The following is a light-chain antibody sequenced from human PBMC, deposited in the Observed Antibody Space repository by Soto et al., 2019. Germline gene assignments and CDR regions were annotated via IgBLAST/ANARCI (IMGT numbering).Light chain of an antibody. CDR2: QAS. Sequence: DIQMTQSPSTLSASVGDRGTITCRASQSVGTWLAWFQQKPGKAPKLLIYQASSLENGVPSRFSGSGSGAEFNLTISGLQPDDLATYYCQQYSSYWTFGQGTKVDIK. J-gene: IGKJ1*01. CDR1: QSVGTW. V-gene: IGKV1-5*03. CDR3: QQYSSYWT.